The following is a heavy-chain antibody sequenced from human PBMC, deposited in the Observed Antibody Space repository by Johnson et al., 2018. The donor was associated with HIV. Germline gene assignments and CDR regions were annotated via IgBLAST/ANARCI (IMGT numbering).Heavy chain of an antibody. CDR3: AKGIAARPPGDAFDI. D-gene: IGHD6-6*01. Sequence: QVQLVESGGGVVQPGRSLRLSCAASGFTFSSYGMHWVRQAPGKGLEWVAVISYDGSNKYYADPVKGRFTISRDNSKNTLYLQMNSLRAEDTALYYCAKGIAARPPGDAFDIWGQGTMVTVSS. CDR1: GFTFSSYG. V-gene: IGHV3-30*18. CDR2: ISYDGSNK. J-gene: IGHJ3*02.